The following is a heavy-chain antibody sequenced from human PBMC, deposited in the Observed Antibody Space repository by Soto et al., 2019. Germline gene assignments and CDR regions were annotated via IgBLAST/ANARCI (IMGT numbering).Heavy chain of an antibody. Sequence: QVQLQESGPGLVKPSETLSLTCTVSGGSVSSGSYYWSWIRQPPGKGLEWIGYIYYRGSTNYNPSLKSRVTISVDTSKNQFSLKLSSVTAADTAVYYCAREAQEGGSGKGFDYWGQGTLVTVSS. D-gene: IGHD2-15*01. CDR2: IYYRGST. J-gene: IGHJ4*02. CDR1: GGSVSSGSYY. V-gene: IGHV4-61*01. CDR3: AREAQEGGSGKGFDY.